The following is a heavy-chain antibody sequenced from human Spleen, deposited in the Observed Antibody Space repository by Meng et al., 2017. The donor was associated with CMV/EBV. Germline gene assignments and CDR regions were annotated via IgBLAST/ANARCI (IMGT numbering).Heavy chain of an antibody. CDR2: IKSKTDGGTT. V-gene: IGHV3-15*01. CDR3: TTGIAVAGTGEFDY. CDR1: GFTFSNAW. D-gene: IGHD6-19*01. J-gene: IGHJ4*02. Sequence: GESLKISCAASGFTFSNAWMSWVRQAPGKGLEWVGRIKSKTDGGTTDYAAPVKGRFTISRDDSKNTLYLQMNSLKTEDTAVYYCTTGIAVAGTGEFDYWGQGTLVTVSS.